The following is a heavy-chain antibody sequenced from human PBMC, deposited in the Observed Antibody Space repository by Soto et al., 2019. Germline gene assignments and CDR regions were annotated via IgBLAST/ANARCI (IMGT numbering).Heavy chain of an antibody. D-gene: IGHD2-21*02. Sequence: QVQLQESGPGLVKPSETLSLTCTVSGGSVSSGSYYWSWIRQPPGKGLEWIGYIYYSGSTNYNPSLKSRVTISVDTSKNQFSLKLSSVTAADTAVYYCARALRADCGGDCYSAYFDYWGQGTLVTVSS. CDR1: GGSVSSGSYY. J-gene: IGHJ4*02. CDR2: IYYSGST. CDR3: ARALRADCGGDCYSAYFDY. V-gene: IGHV4-61*01.